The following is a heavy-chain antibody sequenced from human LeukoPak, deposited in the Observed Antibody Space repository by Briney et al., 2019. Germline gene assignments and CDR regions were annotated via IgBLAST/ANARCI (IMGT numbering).Heavy chain of an antibody. D-gene: IGHD6-13*01. CDR2: ISSSRYI. CDR3: ARDPRIAAAGNDAFDI. V-gene: IGHV3-21*01. CDR1: GFTFSIYR. J-gene: IGHJ3*02. Sequence: GGSLRLSCAASGFTFSIYRMNWVRQAPGKGLEGVSSISSSRYIFYADPQKRRFTIPRDNAQNSLSLQMNSLRAEDTAVYYCARDPRIAAAGNDAFDIWGEGTMVTVSS.